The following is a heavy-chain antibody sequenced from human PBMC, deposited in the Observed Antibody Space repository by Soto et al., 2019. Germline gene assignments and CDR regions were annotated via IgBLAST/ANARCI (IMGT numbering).Heavy chain of an antibody. CDR2: ISAYNGNT. D-gene: IGHD3-22*01. Sequence: QVQLVQSGAEVKKPGASVKVSCKASGYTFTSYGISWVRQAPGQGLEWMGWISAYNGNTNYPQKLQGRVTMTTDTSTSTAYMELRSLRSDDTAVYYCARDRYYYDSSGYYYGWYFDLWGRGTLVTVSS. CDR3: ARDRYYYDSSGYYYGWYFDL. J-gene: IGHJ2*01. CDR1: GYTFTSYG. V-gene: IGHV1-18*01.